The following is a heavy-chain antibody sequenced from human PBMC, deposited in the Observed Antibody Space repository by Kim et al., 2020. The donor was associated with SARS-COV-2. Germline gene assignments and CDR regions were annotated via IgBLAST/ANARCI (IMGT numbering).Heavy chain of an antibody. Sequence: GGSLRLSCAASGFTFSSYWMSWVRQAPGKGLEWVANIKQDGSEKYYVDSVKGRFTISRDNAKNSLYLQMNSLRAEDTAVYYCARYTWYSSGWYFDYWGQGTLVTVSS. J-gene: IGHJ4*02. D-gene: IGHD6-19*01. CDR3: ARYTWYSSGWYFDY. CDR1: GFTFSSYW. V-gene: IGHV3-7*01. CDR2: IKQDGSEK.